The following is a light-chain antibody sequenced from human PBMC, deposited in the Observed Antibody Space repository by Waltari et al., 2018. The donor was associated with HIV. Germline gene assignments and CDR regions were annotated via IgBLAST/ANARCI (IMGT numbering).Light chain of an antibody. CDR2: YVS. V-gene: IGLV2-23*02. J-gene: IGLJ3*02. Sequence: SALTQPASVSGNTGQSVTIPCTGTALDIGNYTLVSWFQQHPCKPPKLLIYYVSKRPSWVSSRFSGSKSGYFASLTISGLLTEDESSYYCLTYVSKTSTWQFGGGTYLTV. CDR1: ALDIGNYTL. CDR3: LTYVSKTSTWQ.